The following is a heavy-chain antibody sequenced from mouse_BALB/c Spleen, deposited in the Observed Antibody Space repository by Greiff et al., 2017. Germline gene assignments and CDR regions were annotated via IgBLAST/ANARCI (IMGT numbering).Heavy chain of an antibody. D-gene: IGHD2-3*01. CDR2: IYPGNVNT. Sequence: QVQLKQSGPELVKPGASVRISCKASGYTFTSYYIHWVKQRPGQGLEWIGWIYPGNVNTKYNEKFKGKATLTADKSSSTAYMQLSSLTSEDSAVYFCARGNDGYGAMDYWGQGTSVTVSS. CDR1: GYTFTSYY. J-gene: IGHJ4*01. CDR3: ARGNDGYGAMDY. V-gene: IGHV1S56*01.